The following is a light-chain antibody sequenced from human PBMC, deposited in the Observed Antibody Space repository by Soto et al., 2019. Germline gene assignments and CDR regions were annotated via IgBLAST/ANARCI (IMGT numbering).Light chain of an antibody. J-gene: IGLJ2*01. Sequence: SYELTQPPSVSVAPGKTARITCGGNNIGSKSVHWYQQKPGQAPVLVIYYDSDRPSGIPERFSGSNSGNTATLTISRVEAGDEADYYCQVWDSSCDHQGVFGGGTKLTVL. CDR2: YDS. V-gene: IGLV3-21*04. CDR3: QVWDSSCDHQGV. CDR1: NIGSKS.